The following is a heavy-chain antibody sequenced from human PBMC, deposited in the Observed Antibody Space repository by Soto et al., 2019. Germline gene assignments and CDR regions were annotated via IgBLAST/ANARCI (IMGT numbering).Heavy chain of an antibody. D-gene: IGHD3-9*01. CDR1: GYTFTGYY. CDR2: INPNSGGT. J-gene: IGHJ6*02. CDR3: ARDGESIIGWLDYYRMDV. Sequence: ASVKVSCKASGYTFTGYYMHWVRQAPGQGLEWMGWINPNSGGTNYAQKFQGWVTMTRDTSISTAYMELSRLRSDDTAVYYCARDGESIIGWLDYYRMDVWVPGTPVTDSS. V-gene: IGHV1-2*04.